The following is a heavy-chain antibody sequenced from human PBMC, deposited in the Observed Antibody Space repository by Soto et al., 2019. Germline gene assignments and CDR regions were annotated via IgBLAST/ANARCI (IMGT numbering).Heavy chain of an antibody. D-gene: IGHD3-22*01. CDR2: ISPNGDST. CDR3: VKGEYYYDSGAYYPFDY. J-gene: IGHJ4*02. V-gene: IGHV3-64D*06. CDR1: GFPFRNYA. Sequence: GGSLRLSCEASGFPFRNYAMHWVRQAPGKGLEYVSTISPNGDSTYYADSVKGRFAISRDNSKNTLYLQMSSLRAEDTAVYYCVKGEYYYDSGAYYPFDYWGQGTLVTVSS.